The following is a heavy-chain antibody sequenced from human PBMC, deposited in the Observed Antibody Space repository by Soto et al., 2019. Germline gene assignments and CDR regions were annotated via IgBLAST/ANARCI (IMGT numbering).Heavy chain of an antibody. J-gene: IGHJ4*02. CDR2: ISGNSGTT. D-gene: IGHD3-3*01. V-gene: IGHV3-23*01. CDR1: GFNFSNYA. CDR3: ATGRAITVFGVITPFDS. Sequence: EVQLLESGGDFKQPGGSLRLSCEGSGFNFSNYALNWVRQAPGKRLEWVSVISGNSGTTYYAASVKGRFTISRDNSTKTLYLQMNSLRADDTAVYYCATGRAITVFGVITPFDSWGQGTLVTVSS.